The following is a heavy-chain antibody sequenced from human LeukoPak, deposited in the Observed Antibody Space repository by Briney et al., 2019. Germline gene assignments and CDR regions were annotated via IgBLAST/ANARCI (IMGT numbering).Heavy chain of an antibody. CDR2: IKSKTDGGTT. Sequence: GGSLRLSCAASGFTFSNAWMSWVRQAPGKGLEWVGRIKSKTDGGTTDYAAPVKGRFTISRDDSKNTLYLQMNSLRAEDTAIYYCAKDAQVYSTYDWRWFDPWGQGTLVTVSS. CDR1: GFTFSNAW. V-gene: IGHV3-15*01. J-gene: IGHJ5*02. CDR3: AKDAQVYSTYDWRWFDP. D-gene: IGHD4-11*01.